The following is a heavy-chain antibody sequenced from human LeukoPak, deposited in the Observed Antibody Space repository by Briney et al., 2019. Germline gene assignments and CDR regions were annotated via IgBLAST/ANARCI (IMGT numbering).Heavy chain of an antibody. CDR3: ARDDWMSSKYH. CDR1: GFIFSDYY. D-gene: IGHD3-9*01. CDR2: ISSSSSTI. Sequence: KPGGSLRLSCAASGFIFSDYYMTWIRQAPGKGLEWVSYISSSSSTIYYADSVKGRFTISRDNAKKSLYLQMNSLRAEDPAVYFCARDDWMSSKYHWGQGNLVTVSP. J-gene: IGHJ5*02. V-gene: IGHV3-11*04.